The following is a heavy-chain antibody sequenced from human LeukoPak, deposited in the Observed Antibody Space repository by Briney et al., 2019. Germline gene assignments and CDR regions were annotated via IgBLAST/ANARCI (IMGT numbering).Heavy chain of an antibody. D-gene: IGHD5-12*01. Sequence: GGSLRLSCAASGFTFSSYEMNWVRQAPGKGLEWVSYISGSGRTISYADSVKGRFTISRDNAKNSLYLQMNSLRFEDTAVYHCARGGLYGYDVFDYWGQGTLVTVSS. J-gene: IGHJ4*02. V-gene: IGHV3-48*03. CDR2: ISGSGRTI. CDR1: GFTFSSYE. CDR3: ARGGLYGYDVFDY.